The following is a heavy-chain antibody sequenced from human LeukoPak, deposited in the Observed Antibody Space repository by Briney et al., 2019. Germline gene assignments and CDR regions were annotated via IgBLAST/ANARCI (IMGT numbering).Heavy chain of an antibody. Sequence: GGSLRLSCAASGFALSSHWMTWVRQVPGKGLEWVSAISGSGGSTYYADSVKGRFTISRDNSKNTLYLQMNSLRAEDTAVYYCAKVPLGSGSYYNDFDYWGQGTLVTVSS. CDR2: ISGSGGST. D-gene: IGHD3-10*01. CDR3: AKVPLGSGSYYNDFDY. J-gene: IGHJ4*02. CDR1: GFALSSHW. V-gene: IGHV3-23*01.